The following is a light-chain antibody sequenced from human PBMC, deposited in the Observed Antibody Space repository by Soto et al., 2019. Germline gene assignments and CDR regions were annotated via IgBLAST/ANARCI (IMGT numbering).Light chain of an antibody. CDR2: LGS. V-gene: IGKV2-28*01. Sequence: DIVMTQSPLSLPVTPGEPASISCRSSQSLLHSNGYNYLDWYLQKPGQSPQLLIFLGSNRASGVPDRFSGSGSHTDFTLKISRVEAEYVGVYYCMQALQTPPTFGQGTKVEIK. CDR3: MQALQTPPT. J-gene: IGKJ1*01. CDR1: QSLLHSNGYNY.